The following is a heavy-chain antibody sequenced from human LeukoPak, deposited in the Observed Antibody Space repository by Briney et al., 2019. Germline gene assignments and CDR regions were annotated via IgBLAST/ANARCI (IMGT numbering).Heavy chain of an antibody. J-gene: IGHJ5*02. CDR3: ARVDSSGYYYLNWFDP. CDR2: IYYSGST. CDR1: GYSISSGYY. V-gene: IGHV4-61*01. Sequence: SETLSLTCTVSGYSISSGYYWSWIRQPPGKGLEWIGYIYYSGSTNYNPSLKSRVTISVDTSKNQFSLKLSSVTAADTAVYYCARVDSSGYYYLNWFDPWGQGTLVTVSS. D-gene: IGHD3-22*01.